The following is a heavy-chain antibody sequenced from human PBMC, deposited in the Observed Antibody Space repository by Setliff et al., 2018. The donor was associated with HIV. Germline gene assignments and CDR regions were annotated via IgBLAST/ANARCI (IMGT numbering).Heavy chain of an antibody. CDR1: GYMFIAYG. V-gene: IGHV1-18*01. CDR3: ATLDYYGSQTYNLALHY. CDR2: IGPYNDRT. Sequence: GASVKVSCKTSGYMFIAYGMSWVRRAPGQGLEWMGWIGPYNDRTEYAQEFQGRVSLTIDTSASTAYMELSSLRSEDTAMYYCATLDYYGSQTYNLALHYWGQGTLVTVSS. D-gene: IGHD3-10*01. J-gene: IGHJ4*02.